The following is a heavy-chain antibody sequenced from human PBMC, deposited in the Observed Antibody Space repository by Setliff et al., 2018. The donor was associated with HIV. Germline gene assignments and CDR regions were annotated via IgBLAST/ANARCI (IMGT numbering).Heavy chain of an antibody. CDR2: SRNKANSYTT. CDR1: GFTFSDQY. J-gene: IGHJ6*03. V-gene: IGHV3-72*01. D-gene: IGHD3-10*01. CDR3: ARGRLLWSGSYYYYYMDV. Sequence: PGGSLRLSCAVSGFTFSDQYMDWVRQAPGKGLEWVGRSRNKANSYTTEYAASVKGRFTISRDDSKNSLYLQMNSLKTEDTAVYYCARGRLLWSGSYYYYYMDVWGKGTTVTVSS.